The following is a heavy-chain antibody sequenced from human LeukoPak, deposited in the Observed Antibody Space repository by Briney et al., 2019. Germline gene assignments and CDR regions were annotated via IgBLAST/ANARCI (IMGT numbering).Heavy chain of an antibody. CDR2: IGDSGETT. CDR1: GFTLSSHW. CDR3: ARGAPVAGTRHFDH. Sequence: GGSLRLSCVASGFTLSSHWMSWVRQAPGKGLEWVAVIGDSGETTIYRDSVKGRLTISRDNSKNTVYLQMSSLRVEDTALYYCARGAPVAGTRHFDHWGQGTLVTVSS. J-gene: IGHJ5*02. V-gene: IGHV3-23*01. D-gene: IGHD4-23*01.